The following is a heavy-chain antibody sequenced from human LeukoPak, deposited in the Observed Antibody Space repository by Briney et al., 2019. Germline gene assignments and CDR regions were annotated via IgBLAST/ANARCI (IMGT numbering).Heavy chain of an antibody. D-gene: IGHD2-21*02. CDR2: ISTYNGNT. CDR1: GYTFITYG. J-gene: IGHJ4*02. V-gene: IGHV1-18*01. CDR3: ARSSVVTAMVHLEY. Sequence: GASVKVSCKASGYTFITYGISWVRQAPGQGLEWMGWISTYNGNTNYAQKLQGRVTMTTDTSTSTSYMELSSLRSEDTAVYYCARSSVVTAMVHLEYWGQGTLVTVSS.